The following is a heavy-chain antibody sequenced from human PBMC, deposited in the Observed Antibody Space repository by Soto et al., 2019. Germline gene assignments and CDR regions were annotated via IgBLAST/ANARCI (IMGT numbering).Heavy chain of an antibody. CDR3: AGSIAAAGKRYYYYYGMDV. Sequence: PSETLSLTCTVSDGSIASGADYWSWIRQPPGKGLEWIGYIYYSGSTYYNPSLKSRVTISVDTSKNQFSLKLSSVTAADTAVYYCAGSIAAAGKRYYYYYGMDVWGQGTTVTVSS. CDR2: IYYSGST. J-gene: IGHJ6*02. D-gene: IGHD6-13*01. V-gene: IGHV4-30-4*01. CDR1: DGSIASGADY.